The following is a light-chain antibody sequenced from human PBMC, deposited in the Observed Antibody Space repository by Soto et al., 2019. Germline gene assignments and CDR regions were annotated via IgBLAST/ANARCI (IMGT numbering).Light chain of an antibody. CDR2: DAS. J-gene: IGKJ5*01. CDR3: QQRSNWPPSIT. Sequence: EVVLTHSPGTLALSPCERATLSSSASQSVSSSYVAWYQQKPGQAPRLLIYDASNRATGIPARFSGSGSGTDFTLTVSSLEPEDFAVYYCQQRSNWPPSITFGQGTRLEI. V-gene: IGKV3-11*01. CDR1: QSVSSSY.